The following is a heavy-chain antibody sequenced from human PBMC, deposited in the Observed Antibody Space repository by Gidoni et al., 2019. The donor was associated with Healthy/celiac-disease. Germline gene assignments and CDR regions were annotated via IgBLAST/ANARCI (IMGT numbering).Heavy chain of an antibody. J-gene: IGHJ6*02. CDR2: ISAYNGNT. CDR1: GYTFTSYG. CDR3: ASPYYGSGSYYNKDPYYYYGMDV. D-gene: IGHD3-10*01. V-gene: IGHV1-18*01. Sequence: QVQLVQSGAEVKKPGASVKVSCKASGYTFTSYGISWVRQAPGQGLEWMGWISAYNGNTNYAQKLQGRVTMTTDTSTSTAYMELRSLRSDDTAVYYCASPYYGSGSYYNKDPYYYYGMDVWGQGTTVTVSS.